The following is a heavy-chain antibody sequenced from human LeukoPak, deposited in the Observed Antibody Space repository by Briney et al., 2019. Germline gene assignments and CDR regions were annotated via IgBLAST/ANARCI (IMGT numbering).Heavy chain of an antibody. D-gene: IGHD3-3*01. Sequence: GASVKVSCKASGYTFTSYGISWVRQAPGQGLEWMGWMNPHSGDTGYAQKFQGRVAISRNTSISTAYMELSRLTSDDTAIYYCARVYYDLWSGRGRWFDPWGQGTLVTVSS. V-gene: IGHV1-8*03. CDR2: MNPHSGDT. CDR1: GYTFTSYG. J-gene: IGHJ5*02. CDR3: ARVYYDLWSGRGRWFDP.